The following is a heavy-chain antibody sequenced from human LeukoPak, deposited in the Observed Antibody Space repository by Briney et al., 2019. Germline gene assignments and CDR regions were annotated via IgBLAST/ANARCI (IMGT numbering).Heavy chain of an antibody. CDR2: IIPILGIA. Sequence: SVKVSCKASGGTFSSYAISWVRQAPGQGLEWMGRIIPILGIANYAQKFQGRVTITADKSTSTAYMELSSLRSKDTAVYYCARGPNLNPFDYWGQGTLVTVSS. D-gene: IGHD1-14*01. CDR3: ARGPNLNPFDY. J-gene: IGHJ4*02. V-gene: IGHV1-69*04. CDR1: GGTFSSYA.